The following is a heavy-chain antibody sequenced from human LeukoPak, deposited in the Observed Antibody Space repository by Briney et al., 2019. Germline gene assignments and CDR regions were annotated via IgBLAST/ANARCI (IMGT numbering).Heavy chain of an antibody. CDR2: IYSGGGT. V-gene: IGHV3-53*01. Sequence: AGGSLRLSCAASGFTFSSNYMSWVRQAPGKGLEWVSIIYSGGGTFYADSVKGRFTFSRDNSKNTLYLQMNNLRAEDTAVYYCARVTLSGGPVAAYFDYWGQGTLVTVSS. CDR3: ARVTLSGGPVAAYFDY. J-gene: IGHJ4*02. D-gene: IGHD6-19*01. CDR1: GFTFSSNY.